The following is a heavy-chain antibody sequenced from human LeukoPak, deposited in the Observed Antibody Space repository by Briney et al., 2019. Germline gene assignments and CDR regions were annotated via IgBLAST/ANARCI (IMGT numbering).Heavy chain of an antibody. CDR2: IHPGNSNS. D-gene: IGHD3-22*01. V-gene: IGHV5-51*01. CDR3: ARSPSYYDNSGYYYFDH. Sequence: HGESLKISCKGSGYSFSSYWIGWVRQMPGKGREYMGIIHPGNSNSRYSPSFQGQVTISVDKPISTAYLQWSTLKASDTAMYYCARSPSYYDNSGYYYFDHWGQGTLVTVSS. CDR1: GYSFSSYW. J-gene: IGHJ4*02.